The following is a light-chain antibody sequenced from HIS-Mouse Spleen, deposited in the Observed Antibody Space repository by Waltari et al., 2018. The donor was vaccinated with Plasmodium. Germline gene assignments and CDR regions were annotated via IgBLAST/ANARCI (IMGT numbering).Light chain of an antibody. CDR2: GAS. Sequence: EIVMTQSPAILSVSPGERATLSCRASQSVSSNLAWYQQKPGQAPRLLIYGASTRTTGIPARFSGSGYGTEFTLTISSLQSEDFAVYYCQQYNNWSFTFGPGTKVDIK. CDR1: QSVSSN. J-gene: IGKJ3*01. CDR3: QQYNNWSFT. V-gene: IGKV3-15*01.